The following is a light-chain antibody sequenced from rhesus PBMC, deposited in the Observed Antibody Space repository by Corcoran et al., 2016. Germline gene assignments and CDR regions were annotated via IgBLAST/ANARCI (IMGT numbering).Light chain of an antibody. Sequence: EIVMTQSPATLSLSPGERVTLSCRASQSVSSYVAWYQQKPEQAPRLLIYGASSRATGIPDRFSGSGSGTDFTLTISRLEPEDFAVYYCQQYSNWPLTFGGGTKVEIK. CDR2: GAS. CDR1: QSVSSY. V-gene: IGKV3S9*01. CDR3: QQYSNWPLT. J-gene: IGKJ4*01.